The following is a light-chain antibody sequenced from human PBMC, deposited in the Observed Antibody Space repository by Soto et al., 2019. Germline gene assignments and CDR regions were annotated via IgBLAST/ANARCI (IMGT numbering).Light chain of an antibody. Sequence: EIVMTQSPATLSVSPGERATLSCRASQSIGGTLDWYQQKPGQAPRLLIYGAFTRATGIPARFSGSGSGTEFTLTISSLQSEDFAVYYCQQYNNWPPLTFGGGTKVEIK. CDR2: GAF. V-gene: IGKV3D-15*01. CDR1: QSIGGT. J-gene: IGKJ4*01. CDR3: QQYNNWPPLT.